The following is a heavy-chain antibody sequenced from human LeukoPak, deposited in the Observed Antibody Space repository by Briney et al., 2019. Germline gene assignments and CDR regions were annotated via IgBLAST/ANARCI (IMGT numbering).Heavy chain of an antibody. V-gene: IGHV3-23*01. D-gene: IGHD3-22*01. CDR3: AKAMSGYYDSSELVY. CDR1: GFTFSSYA. Sequence: GGSLRLSCAASGFTFSSYAMSWVRQAPGKGLEWVSAMSGSGGSTYYADSVKGRFTISRDNSKNTLYLQMNSLRAEDTALYYCAKAMSGYYDSSELVYWGQGTLVTVSS. J-gene: IGHJ4*02. CDR2: MSGSGGST.